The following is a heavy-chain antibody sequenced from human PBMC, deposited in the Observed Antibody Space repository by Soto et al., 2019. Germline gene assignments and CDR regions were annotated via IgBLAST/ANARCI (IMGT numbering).Heavy chain of an antibody. D-gene: IGHD3-22*01. J-gene: IGHJ6*02. V-gene: IGHV3-30*18. Sequence: GGSLRLSCAASGFTFSSYGMHWVRQAPGKWLEWVAVISYDGSNKYYADSVKGRFTISRDNSKNTLYLQMNSLRAEGTAVYYCAKAVPGITMIVVVRDYYGMDVWGQGTTVTV. CDR2: ISYDGSNK. CDR1: GFTFSSYG. CDR3: AKAVPGITMIVVVRDYYGMDV.